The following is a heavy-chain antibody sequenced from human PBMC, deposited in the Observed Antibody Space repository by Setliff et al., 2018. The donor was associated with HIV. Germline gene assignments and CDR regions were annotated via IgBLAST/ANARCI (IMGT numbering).Heavy chain of an antibody. CDR2: IYYSGST. J-gene: IGHJ5*02. CDR1: GGSISSSSYY. V-gene: IGHV4-39*07. Sequence: KASETLSLTCTVSGGSISSSSYYWGWIRQPPGKGLEWIGSIYYSGSTYYNPSLKSRVTISVDTSKNQFSLNLSSVTAADTAVYYCARADSSDFPERFKWFDPWGQGTLVTVSS. CDR3: ARADSSDFPERFKWFDP. D-gene: IGHD3-22*01.